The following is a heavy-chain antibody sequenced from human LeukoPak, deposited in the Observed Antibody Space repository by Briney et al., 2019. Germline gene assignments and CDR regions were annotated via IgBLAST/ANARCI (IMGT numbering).Heavy chain of an antibody. Sequence: PGGSLRLSCSAAGLTFSSYAMHWVRQAPGKGLEYVSAISSNGGSKYYADSVKGRFTISRDNSKNTLYLQMSSLRAEDTAVYYCVKERGYCSGGSCYFDYWGQGTLVTVSS. V-gene: IGHV3-64D*06. CDR2: ISSNGGSK. D-gene: IGHD2-15*01. CDR1: GLTFSSYA. CDR3: VKERGYCSGGSCYFDY. J-gene: IGHJ4*02.